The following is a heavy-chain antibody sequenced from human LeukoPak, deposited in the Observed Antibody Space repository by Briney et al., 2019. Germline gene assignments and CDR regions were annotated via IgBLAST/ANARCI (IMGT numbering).Heavy chain of an antibody. Sequence: SETLSLTCTVSGGSISSSSYYWGWIRQPPGKGLEWIGSIYYSGSTYYNPSLKSRVTISVDTSKNQFSLKLTSMTAADTAVYYCARGTEGFHYDNSGYLIDYWGQGTLVTVSS. CDR3: ARGTEGFHYDNSGYLIDY. CDR2: IYYSGST. J-gene: IGHJ4*02. D-gene: IGHD3-22*01. V-gene: IGHV4-39*07. CDR1: GGSISSSSYY.